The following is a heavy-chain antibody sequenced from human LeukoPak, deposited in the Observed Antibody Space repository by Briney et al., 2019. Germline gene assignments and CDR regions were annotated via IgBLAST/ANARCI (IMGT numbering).Heavy chain of an antibody. CDR2: INHSGST. CDR1: GGSFSGYY. D-gene: IGHD3-10*01. J-gene: IGHJ4*02. CDR3: ARGRGGSLHYYGSGSPRPFDY. Sequence: SETLSLTCAVYGGSFSGYYWSWIRQPPGKGLEWIGEINHSGSTNYNPSLKSRVTISVDTSKNQFSLKLSSVTAADTAVYYCARGRGGSLHYYGSGSPRPFDYWGQGTLVTVS. V-gene: IGHV4-34*01.